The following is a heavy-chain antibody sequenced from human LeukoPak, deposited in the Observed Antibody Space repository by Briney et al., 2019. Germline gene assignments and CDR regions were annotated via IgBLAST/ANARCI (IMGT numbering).Heavy chain of an antibody. V-gene: IGHV4-59*02. J-gene: IGHJ3*02. CDR1: GGSVSRYY. Sequence: PSETLSLTCIVSGGSVSRYYWSWVRQPPGKGLEWIGYIYYSGNTNYNPSLKGRVTMSVDTSKNQFSLNLTSVTAADTAVYYCARTEITIPRGPRRFDIWGQGTMVTVSS. CDR2: IYYSGNT. CDR3: ARTEITIPRGPRRFDI. D-gene: IGHD3-10*01.